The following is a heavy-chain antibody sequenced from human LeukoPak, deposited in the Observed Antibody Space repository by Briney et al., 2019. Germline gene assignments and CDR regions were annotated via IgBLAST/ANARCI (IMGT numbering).Heavy chain of an antibody. CDR3: ARGRADDAFDI. V-gene: IGHV1-18*01. Sequence: GASVKASCKASGYTFTSYGISWVRQAPGQGLEWMGWISAYNGNTNYAQKFQGRVTITRNTSISTAYMELSSLRSEDTAVYYCARGRADDAFDIWGQGTMVTVSS. J-gene: IGHJ3*02. CDR1: GYTFTSYG. CDR2: ISAYNGNT. D-gene: IGHD6-19*01.